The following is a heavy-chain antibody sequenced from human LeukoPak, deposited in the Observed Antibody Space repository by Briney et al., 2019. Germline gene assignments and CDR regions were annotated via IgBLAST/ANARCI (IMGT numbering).Heavy chain of an antibody. CDR1: GGSISSYY. J-gene: IGHJ4*02. V-gene: IGHV4-59*08. D-gene: IGHD2-21*02. CDR3: ARHLSGDCPGDY. CDR2: IYYSGST. Sequence: PSETLSLTCTVSGGSISSYYWSWIRQPPGKGLEWIGYIYYSGSTNYNPSLKSRVTISVDTSKNQFSLKLSSVTAADTAVYYCARHLSGDCPGDYWGQGTLVTVSS.